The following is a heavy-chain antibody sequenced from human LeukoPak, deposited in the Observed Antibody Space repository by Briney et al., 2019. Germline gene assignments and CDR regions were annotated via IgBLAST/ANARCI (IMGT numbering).Heavy chain of an antibody. CDR3: VTDLVIKGYFDY. Sequence: GGSLRLSCASSGFTFSNYVLYWVRQVPGKGLEWVGRIRRKTDGETTDHAAPVKGRFTISRDDSKNTLYLQMNSLKTEDTAVYYCVTDLVIKGYFDYWGQGALVTVSS. CDR1: GFTFSNYV. V-gene: IGHV3-15*01. D-gene: IGHD2-21*01. CDR2: IRRKTDGETT. J-gene: IGHJ4*02.